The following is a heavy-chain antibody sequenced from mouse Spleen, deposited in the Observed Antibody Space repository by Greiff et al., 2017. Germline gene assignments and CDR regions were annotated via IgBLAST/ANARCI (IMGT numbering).Heavy chain of an antibody. CDR2: ISSGGSYT. J-gene: IGHJ4*01. V-gene: IGHV5-6*01. CDR3: ARQEDYGSSLYYAMDY. Sequence: EVKLMESGGDLVKPGGSLKLSCAASGFTFSSYGMSWVRQTPDKRLEWVATISSGGSYTYYPDSVKGRFTISRDNAKNTLYLQMSSLKSEDTAMYYCARQEDYGSSLYYAMDYWGQGTSVTVSS. CDR1: GFTFSSYG. D-gene: IGHD1-1*01.